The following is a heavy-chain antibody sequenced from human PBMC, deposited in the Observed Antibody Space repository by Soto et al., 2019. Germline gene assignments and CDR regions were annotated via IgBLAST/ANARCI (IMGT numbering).Heavy chain of an antibody. D-gene: IGHD6-13*01. V-gene: IGHV1-18*01. CDR1: GYTFTSYG. CDR2: ISAYNGNT. Sequence: ASVKVSCKASGYTFTSYGISWVRQAPGQGLEWMGWISAYNGNTNYAQKLQGRVTMTTDTSTSTAYMELRSLRSDDTAVCDCARAPSRQQLDPYYFDYWGQGTLVTVSS. J-gene: IGHJ4*02. CDR3: ARAPSRQQLDPYYFDY.